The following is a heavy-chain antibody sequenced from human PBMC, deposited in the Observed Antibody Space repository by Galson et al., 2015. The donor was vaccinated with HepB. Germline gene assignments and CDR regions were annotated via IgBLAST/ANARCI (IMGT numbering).Heavy chain of an antibody. J-gene: IGHJ6*02. CDR2: IWYDGSNK. D-gene: IGHD3-22*01. CDR3: AKDGGVLSSGHYYYYYGMDV. Sequence: SLRLSCAASGFTFSSCGMHWVRQAPGKGLEWVAIIWYDGSNKYYADSVKGRFTISRDNSKNTLYLQMNSLRAEDTAVYYCAKDGGVLSSGHYYYYYGMDVWGQGTTVTVSS. CDR1: GFTFSSCG. V-gene: IGHV3-30*02.